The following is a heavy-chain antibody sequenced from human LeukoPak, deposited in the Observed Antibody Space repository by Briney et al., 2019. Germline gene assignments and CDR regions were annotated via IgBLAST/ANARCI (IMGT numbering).Heavy chain of an antibody. CDR1: GGSFSGYY. V-gene: IGHV4-34*01. Sequence: PSEILSLTCAVYGGSFSGYYWSWIRQPPGKGLEWIGEINHSGSTNYNPSLKSRVTISVDTSKNQFSLKLSSVTAADTAVYYCARPDSSGSPFDYWGQGTLVTVSS. D-gene: IGHD3-10*01. J-gene: IGHJ4*02. CDR3: ARPDSSGSPFDY. CDR2: INHSGST.